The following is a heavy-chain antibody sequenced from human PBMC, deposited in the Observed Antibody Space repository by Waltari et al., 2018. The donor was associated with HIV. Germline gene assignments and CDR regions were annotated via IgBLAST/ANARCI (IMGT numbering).Heavy chain of an antibody. D-gene: IGHD3-10*01. CDR3: ARGPRITMFQGVGTPFDS. CDR2: IKPSTGAT. Sequence: QVQLVQSGADVKKPGASVIVSCRASGYTFTAYYLHWVRQAPGQGIEWMGRIKPSTGATDYAQKFQGAVTMTGDTSINTAYMQLSRLMSDHTAIYYCARGPRITMFQGVGTPFDSWGQGTLVIVSS. J-gene: IGHJ4*02. V-gene: IGHV1-2*06. CDR1: GYTFTAYY.